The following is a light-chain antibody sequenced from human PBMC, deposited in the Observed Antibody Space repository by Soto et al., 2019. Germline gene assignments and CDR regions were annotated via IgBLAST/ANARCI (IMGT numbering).Light chain of an antibody. V-gene: IGKV1-5*03. CDR2: KAS. CDR1: QTIDSW. J-gene: IGKJ1*01. CDR3: QQYHIYSGT. Sequence: DIQMTQSPSTLSASVGDRVAITCRASQTIDSWLAWYQQRPGKPPNLLIYKASTLANGVPSRFSGSGSGTEFTLTINSLQPDDFATYYCQQYHIYSGTFGQGTKVDI.